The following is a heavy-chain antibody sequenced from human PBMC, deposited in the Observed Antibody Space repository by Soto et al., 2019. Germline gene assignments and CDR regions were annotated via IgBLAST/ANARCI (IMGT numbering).Heavy chain of an antibody. Sequence: QVQLQESGPGLMKPSQTLSLTCTVSGGSISGGGTGSYWTWIRQVPGKGLEWIGYIYYTGNTYYHPSLKSRPTISIDTSENQFSLKLTSVTAADTAVYFCASGHDAYKVRYWGQGTLVTVSS. V-gene: IGHV4-31*03. CDR1: GGSISGGGTGSY. CDR3: ASGHDAYKVRY. D-gene: IGHD1-1*01. J-gene: IGHJ4*02. CDR2: IYYTGNT.